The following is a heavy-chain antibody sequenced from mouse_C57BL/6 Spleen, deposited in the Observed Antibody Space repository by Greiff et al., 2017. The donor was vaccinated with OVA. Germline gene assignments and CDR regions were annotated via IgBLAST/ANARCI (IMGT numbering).Heavy chain of an antibody. D-gene: IGHD2-3*01. J-gene: IGHJ2*01. V-gene: IGHV1-20*01. CDR1: GYSFTGYF. Sequence: VHVKQSGPELVKPGDSVKISCKASGYSFTGYFMNWVMQSHGKSLEWIGRINPYNGDTFYNQKFKGKATLTVDKSSSTAHMELRSLTSEDSAVYYCAYDGYFDYWGQGTTLTVSS. CDR3: AYDGYFDY. CDR2: INPYNGDT.